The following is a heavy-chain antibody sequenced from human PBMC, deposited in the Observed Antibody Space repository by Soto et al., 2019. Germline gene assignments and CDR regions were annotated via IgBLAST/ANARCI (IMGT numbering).Heavy chain of an antibody. J-gene: IGHJ4*02. V-gene: IGHV2-5*02. Sequence: QITLKESGPTLVKPTQTLTLTCTFSGFSLSTNGVGVGWIRQPPGKALERLALIYWDGDKRYSPSLRSRLTLTKDTSKNQVVLTMTNMDPVDTATYYCARRRDGTYALDYWGQGTLVTVAS. CDR3: ARRRDGTYALDY. CDR2: IYWDGDK. D-gene: IGHD1-26*01. CDR1: GFSLSTNGVG.